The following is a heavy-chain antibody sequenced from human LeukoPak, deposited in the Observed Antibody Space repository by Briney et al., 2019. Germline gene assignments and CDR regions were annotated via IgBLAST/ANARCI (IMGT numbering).Heavy chain of an antibody. D-gene: IGHD1-26*01. V-gene: IGHV1-46*03. CDR3: ARHPGVGATTPSWFDP. CDR2: INPSGGST. CDR1: GYTFTSYY. J-gene: IGHJ5*02. Sequence: GASVKVSFKASGYTFTSYYMHWVRQAPGQGLEWMGIINPSGGSTSYAQKFQGRVTMTRDTSTRTVYMELSSLRSEDTAVYYCARHPGVGATTPSWFDPWGQGTLVTVSS.